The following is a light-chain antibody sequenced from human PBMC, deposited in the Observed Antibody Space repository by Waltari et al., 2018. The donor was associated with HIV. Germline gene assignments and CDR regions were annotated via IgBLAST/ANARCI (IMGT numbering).Light chain of an antibody. CDR1: QSVNRY. J-gene: IGKJ4*01. Sequence: EIVLTQSPATLSLSLGERATLSCRTSQSVNRYLAWYQQKAGQAPRLLIFDASNRATGIPARFSGSASGTDFTLTITSLEPEDFAVYYCQQRSDWPPSLTFGGGTRVEIK. CDR2: DAS. CDR3: QQRSDWPPSLT. V-gene: IGKV3-11*01.